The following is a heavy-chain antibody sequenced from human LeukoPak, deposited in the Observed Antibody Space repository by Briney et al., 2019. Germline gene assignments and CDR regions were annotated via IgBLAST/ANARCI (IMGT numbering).Heavy chain of an antibody. D-gene: IGHD2-2*03. CDR3: ARYGYCSSTSCRRASSDFDY. CDR2: ISSSGSTI. J-gene: IGHJ4*02. V-gene: IGHV3-11*04. CDR1: GFTFSDYY. Sequence: GGSLRLSCAASGFTFSDYYMSWIRQAPGKGLEWVSYISSSGSTIYYADSVKGRFTISRDNAKNSLYLQMNSLRAEGTAVYYCARYGYCSSTSCRRASSDFDYWGQGTLLTVSS.